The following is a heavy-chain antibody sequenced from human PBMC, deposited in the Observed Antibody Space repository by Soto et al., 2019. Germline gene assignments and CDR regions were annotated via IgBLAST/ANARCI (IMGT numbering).Heavy chain of an antibody. J-gene: IGHJ4*02. V-gene: IGHV3-30*18. CDR2: ISYDGSNE. CDR1: GFTFRSYG. Sequence: QVQLVESGGGVVQPGRSLRLSCAVSGFTFRSYGMHWVRQAPGKGLEWVAGISYDGSNEDYADSVKGRFTISRDNSKNTLYLQMNSRRGEDTAVYYCAKGLSVIQPWLMDAYWGQGTLVTVSS. CDR3: AKGLSVIQPWLMDAY. D-gene: IGHD5-18*01.